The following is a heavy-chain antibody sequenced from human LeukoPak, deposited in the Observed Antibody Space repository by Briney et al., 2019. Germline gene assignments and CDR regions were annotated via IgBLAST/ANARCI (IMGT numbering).Heavy chain of an antibody. CDR2: INPNSGGT. V-gene: IGHV1-2*06. D-gene: IGHD2-2*01. J-gene: IGHJ5*02. CDR3: ARDRYCSSTSCYAAGWFDP. CDR1: GGTFSSYA. Sequence: EASVKVSCKASGGTFSSYAISWVRQAPGQGLEWMGRINPNSGGTNYAQKFQGRVTMTRDTSISTAYMELSRLRSDDTAVYYCARDRYCSSTSCYAAGWFDPWGQGTLVTVSS.